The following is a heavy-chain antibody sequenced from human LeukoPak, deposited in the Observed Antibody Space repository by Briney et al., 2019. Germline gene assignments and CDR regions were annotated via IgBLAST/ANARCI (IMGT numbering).Heavy chain of an antibody. Sequence: SETLSLTCTVSGGSISSSSYYWGWIRQPPGKGLEWIGSIYYSGSTYYNPSLKSRVTISVDTSKNQFSLKLSSVTAADTAVYYCARGAYGGYSYYFDYWGQGTLVTVSS. V-gene: IGHV4-39*07. D-gene: IGHD5-12*01. CDR3: ARGAYGGYSYYFDY. CDR1: GGSISSSSYY. J-gene: IGHJ4*02. CDR2: IYYSGST.